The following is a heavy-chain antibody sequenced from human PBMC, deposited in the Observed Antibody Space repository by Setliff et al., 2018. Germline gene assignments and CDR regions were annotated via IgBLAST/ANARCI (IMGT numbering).Heavy chain of an antibody. CDR3: ARRATYYNFWSGYYDY. V-gene: IGHV4-38-2*01. Sequence: SETLSLTCAVSVYSISRDCHWGWIRQPPGKGLEWIGSIYYSGNTYYNASLKGRVTISVDTSKNQFSLKLSSVTAADTAVYYCARRATYYNFWSGYYDYWGQGTLVTVSS. CDR2: IYYSGNT. D-gene: IGHD3-3*01. CDR1: VYSISRDCH. J-gene: IGHJ4*02.